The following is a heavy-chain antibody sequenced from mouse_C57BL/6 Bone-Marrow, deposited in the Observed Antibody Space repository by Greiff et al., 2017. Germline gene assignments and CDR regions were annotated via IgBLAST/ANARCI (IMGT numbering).Heavy chain of an antibody. Sequence: VQLQQSGAELVRPGASVKLSCKASGYTFTDYYINWVKQRPGQGLEWIARIYPGSGNTYYNEKFKGKATLTAEKSSSTAYMQLSSLTSEDSAVYFCAKGPYSNYWYCDVWGTGTTVTVSS. V-gene: IGHV1-76*01. CDR3: AKGPYSNYWYCDV. CDR1: GYTFTDYY. J-gene: IGHJ1*03. CDR2: IYPGSGNT. D-gene: IGHD2-5*01.